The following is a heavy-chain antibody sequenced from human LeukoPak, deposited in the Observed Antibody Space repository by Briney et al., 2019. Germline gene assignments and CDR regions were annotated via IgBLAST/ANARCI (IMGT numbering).Heavy chain of an antibody. Sequence: PGRSLRLSCAASRFTFSSYAMHWVRQAPGKGLEWVANMNQDGSDKNYVDSVKGRFTISRDNAKNSLYLQMNSLRAEDTAVYYCARESTEERPGYWGQGTLVTVSS. CDR3: ARESTEERPGY. CDR2: MNQDGSDK. CDR1: RFTFSSYA. V-gene: IGHV3-7*01. D-gene: IGHD1-1*01. J-gene: IGHJ1*01.